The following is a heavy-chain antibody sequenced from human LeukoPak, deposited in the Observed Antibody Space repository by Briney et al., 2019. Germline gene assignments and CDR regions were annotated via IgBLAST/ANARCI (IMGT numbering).Heavy chain of an antibody. V-gene: IGHV3-7*01. CDR3: ARDPDRRSPEYYFDY. D-gene: IGHD1-14*01. CDR2: IKQDGSEK. CDR1: GFTFSSYW. J-gene: IGHJ4*02. Sequence: GGSLRLSCAASGFTFSSYWMSWVRQAPGKGLEWVANIKQDGSEKYCVDSVKGRFTISRDNAKNSLYLQMNSLRAEDTAVYYCARDPDRRSPEYYFDYWGQGTLVTVSS.